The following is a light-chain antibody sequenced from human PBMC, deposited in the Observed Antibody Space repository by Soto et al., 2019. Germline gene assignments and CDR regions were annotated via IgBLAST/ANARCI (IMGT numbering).Light chain of an antibody. V-gene: IGLV1-44*01. CDR3: AAWDDSLNGPL. J-gene: IGLJ3*02. CDR2: RSN. CDR1: SSNIGSHT. Sequence: QSVLTQPPSASGTPGQRVSISCSGSSSNIGSHTVNWYQQLPGAAPKLLIYRSNQRPSGVPDRFSGSKSGTSASLAISGLQSEDEADYYCAAWDDSLNGPLFGGGTKVTVL.